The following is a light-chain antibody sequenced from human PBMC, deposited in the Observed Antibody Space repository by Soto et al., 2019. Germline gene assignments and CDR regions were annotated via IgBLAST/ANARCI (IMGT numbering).Light chain of an antibody. Sequence: DIQMTQSPSSVSASVGDRVTITCRASQSIASWLTWYQHKPGKAPKVLIYAASRLQSGVPSRFSGSESGTTFTLTISSLQPEDFATYYCQQPSSFPLTFGGGTKVEIK. CDR1: QSIASW. CDR2: AAS. CDR3: QQPSSFPLT. J-gene: IGKJ4*01. V-gene: IGKV1-12*01.